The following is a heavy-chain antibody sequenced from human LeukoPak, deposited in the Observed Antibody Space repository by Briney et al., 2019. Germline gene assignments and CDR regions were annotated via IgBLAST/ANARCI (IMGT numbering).Heavy chain of an antibody. CDR2: IGAAGSPT. CDR3: AKGYVSTGFFDS. CDR1: GFTFSSSA. D-gene: IGHD3-16*01. Sequence: GGSLRLSCAASGFTFSSSAISWVRQAPGKGLEWVSGIGAAGSPTIYADFVKGRFTISRGNSKNTLFLQMNSLRAEDTALYYCAKGYVSTGFFDSWGQGTLVTVSS. V-gene: IGHV3-23*01. J-gene: IGHJ4*02.